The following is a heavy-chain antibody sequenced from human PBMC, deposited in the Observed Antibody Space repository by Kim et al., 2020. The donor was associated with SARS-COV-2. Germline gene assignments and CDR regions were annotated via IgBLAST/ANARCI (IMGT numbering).Heavy chain of an antibody. CDR2: ISSSSSTI. CDR3: ARDSQWEGPFDY. D-gene: IGHD1-26*01. CDR1: GFTFSSYS. Sequence: GGSLRLSFAASGFTFSSYSMNWVRQAPGKGLEWVSYISSSSSTIYYADPVKGRFTISRDNAKNSLYLQMNSLRAEDTAVYYCARDSQWEGPFDYWCQGTLVTVSS. V-gene: IGHV3-48*04. J-gene: IGHJ4*02.